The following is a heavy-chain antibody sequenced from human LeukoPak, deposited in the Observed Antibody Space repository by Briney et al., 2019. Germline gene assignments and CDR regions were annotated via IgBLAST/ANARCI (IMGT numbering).Heavy chain of an antibody. D-gene: IGHD3-3*01. Sequence: PGGSLRLSCIGSGFTFGDYAMSWVRQAPGKGLEWVAVISYDGSNKYYADSVKGRFTISRDNSKNTLYLQMNSLRAEDTAVYYCARDGDFWSAQGAFDIWGQGTVVTVSS. V-gene: IGHV3-30-3*01. CDR1: GFTFGDYA. CDR3: ARDGDFWSAQGAFDI. CDR2: ISYDGSNK. J-gene: IGHJ3*02.